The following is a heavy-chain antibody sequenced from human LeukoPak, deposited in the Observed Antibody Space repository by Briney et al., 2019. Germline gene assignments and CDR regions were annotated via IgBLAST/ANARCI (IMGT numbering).Heavy chain of an antibody. D-gene: IGHD2-8*01. J-gene: IGHJ4*02. CDR1: GFTFSIYA. CDR2: ISDSGDYT. V-gene: IGHV3-23*01. Sequence: GGSLRLSCAGSGFTFSIYAMSWVRQAPGQGLEWVSVISDSGDYTSYADSVRGRFTISRDNSRNTLYLQMISLRPEDTAVYYCAKDTSIGKYCTNGVCSPFDYWGQGTLVTASS. CDR3: AKDTSIGKYCTNGVCSPFDY.